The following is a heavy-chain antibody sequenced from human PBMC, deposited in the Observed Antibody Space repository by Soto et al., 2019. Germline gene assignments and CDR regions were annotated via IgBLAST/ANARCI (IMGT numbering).Heavy chain of an antibody. J-gene: IGHJ5*02. CDR2: NDTGGST. CDR1: YGSISSYY. CDR3: ARDNSHYDFWSGLGKPNWFDP. D-gene: IGHD3-3*01. V-gene: IGHV4-4*07. Sequence: SATLSLTRTVSYGSISSYYRSWIRQPAGKGLEWIGRNDTGGSTNYNPSLKSRLTMSVDTSKNQFYLKLSSVTAADTAVYYCARDNSHYDFWSGLGKPNWFDPWGQGTLVTVS.